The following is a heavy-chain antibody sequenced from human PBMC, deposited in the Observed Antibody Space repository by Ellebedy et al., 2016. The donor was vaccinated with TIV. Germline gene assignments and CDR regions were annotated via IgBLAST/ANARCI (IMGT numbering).Heavy chain of an antibody. CDR2: IIPIFGTA. Sequence: SVKVSXXASGGTFSSYAISWVRQAPGQGLEWMGGIIPIFGTANYAQKFQGRVTITADKSTSTAYMELSSLRSEDTAVYYCARGGMYYDILTGYPFDYWGQGTLVTVSS. V-gene: IGHV1-69*06. J-gene: IGHJ4*02. CDR3: ARGGMYYDILTGYPFDY. D-gene: IGHD3-9*01. CDR1: GGTFSSYA.